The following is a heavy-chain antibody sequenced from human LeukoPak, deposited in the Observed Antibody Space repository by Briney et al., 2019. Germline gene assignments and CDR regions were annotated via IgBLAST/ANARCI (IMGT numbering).Heavy chain of an antibody. J-gene: IGHJ4*02. CDR1: GGSISSSSYY. Sequence: SETLSLTCTVSGGSISSSSYYWGWIRQPPGKGLEWIGSIYYSGSTYFNPSLKSRVTISVDTSKNQFSLKLSSVTAADTAVYYCATGSGYLPDYWGQGTLVTVSS. D-gene: IGHD3-3*01. V-gene: IGHV4-39*01. CDR2: IYYSGST. CDR3: ATGSGYLPDY.